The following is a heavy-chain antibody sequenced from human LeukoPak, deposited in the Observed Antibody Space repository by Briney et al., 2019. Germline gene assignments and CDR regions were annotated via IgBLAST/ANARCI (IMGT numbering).Heavy chain of an antibody. CDR2: IISKPDGGAI. D-gene: IGHD1-26*01. J-gene: IGHJ4*02. Sequence: GESLRLSCAASGFTFSNAWMSWVRQAPGKGLEWVGRIISKPDGGAIDYAAPVKGRFIISRDDSKDMLYLQMNSLKTEDTGVYYCTRDKLELRQFDYWGQGTLVTVSS. CDR3: TRDKLELRQFDY. V-gene: IGHV3-15*01. CDR1: GFTFSNAW.